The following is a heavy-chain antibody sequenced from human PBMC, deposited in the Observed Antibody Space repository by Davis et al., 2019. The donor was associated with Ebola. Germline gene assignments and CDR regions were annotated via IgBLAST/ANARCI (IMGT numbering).Heavy chain of an antibody. Sequence: GESLKISCAASGFTFSSYAMHWVRQAPGKGLEWVAVISYDGSNKYYADSVKGRFTISRDNAKNSLYLQMNSLRAEDTAVYYCARKYYYGMDVWGQGTTVTVSS. CDR2: ISYDGSNK. CDR3: ARKYYYGMDV. V-gene: IGHV3-30-3*01. J-gene: IGHJ6*02. CDR1: GFTFSSYA.